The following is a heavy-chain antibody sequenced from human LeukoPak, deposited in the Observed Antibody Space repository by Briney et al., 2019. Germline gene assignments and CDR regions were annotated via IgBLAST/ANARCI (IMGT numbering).Heavy chain of an antibody. D-gene: IGHD5-18*01. V-gene: IGHV3-48*03. CDR1: GFTFSSYE. Sequence: PGGSLRLSCAASGFTFSSYEMNWVRQAPGKGLEWVSYISSSGYTMYYADSVKGRFTISRDNAKNSLYLQMNSLRAEDTAVYYCARDAGYGYDRFDYWGQGTQVTISS. CDR3: ARDAGYGYDRFDY. J-gene: IGHJ4*02. CDR2: ISSSGYTM.